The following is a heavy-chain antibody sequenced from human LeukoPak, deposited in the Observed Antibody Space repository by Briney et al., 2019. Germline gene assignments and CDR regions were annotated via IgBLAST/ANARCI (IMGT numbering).Heavy chain of an antibody. Sequence: PSETLSLTCTVSGGSISSYYWSWIRQPPGKGLEWIGYIYYSGYTNYNPSLKSRVTISVDTSKNQFSLKLSSVTAADTAVYYCARSSSWRYYYYYMDVWGKGTTVTISS. CDR3: ARSSSWRYYYYYMDV. CDR1: GGSISSYY. J-gene: IGHJ6*03. D-gene: IGHD6-13*01. V-gene: IGHV4-59*12. CDR2: IYYSGYT.